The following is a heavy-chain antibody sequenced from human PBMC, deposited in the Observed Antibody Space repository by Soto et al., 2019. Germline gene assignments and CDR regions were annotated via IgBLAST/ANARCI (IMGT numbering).Heavy chain of an antibody. CDR3: ARYDYGDDLGWYFDL. CDR1: GGSISSYY. D-gene: IGHD4-17*01. CDR2: IYYSGST. Sequence: SETLSLTCTVSGGSISSYYWSWIRQPPGKGLEWIGYIYYSGSTNYNPSLKSRVTISVDTSKNQFSLKLSSVTAADTAVYYCARYDYGDDLGWYFDLWGRGTLVNVSS. J-gene: IGHJ2*01. V-gene: IGHV4-59*08.